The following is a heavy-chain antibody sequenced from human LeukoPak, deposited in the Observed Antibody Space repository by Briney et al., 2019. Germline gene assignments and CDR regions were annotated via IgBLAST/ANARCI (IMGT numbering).Heavy chain of an antibody. J-gene: IGHJ4*02. Sequence: GESLKISCEGSGYKFTSYWIGWVRQMPGKGLGWMGVIYPGDSDTRYSPSFQGQVTISADKSITTAYLQWSSLKASDTAMYYCATLGGASGSSFDYWGQGTLVTVSS. CDR1: GYKFTSYW. CDR3: ATLGGASGSSFDY. D-gene: IGHD3-10*01. CDR2: IYPGDSDT. V-gene: IGHV5-51*01.